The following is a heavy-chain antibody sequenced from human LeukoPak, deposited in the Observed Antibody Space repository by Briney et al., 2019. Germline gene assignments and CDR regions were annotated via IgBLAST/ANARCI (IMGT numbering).Heavy chain of an antibody. CDR2: IYTSGST. CDR1: GGSISSYY. J-gene: IGHJ4*02. D-gene: IGHD3-22*01. V-gene: IGHV4-4*07. Sequence: SETLSLTWTVSGGSISSYYWSWIRQPAGKGLEWIGRIYTSGSTNYNPSLKSRVTMSVDTSKNQFSLKLSSVTAADTAVYYCASDQYYYDSSGYYPPPLGYWGQGTLVTVSS. CDR3: ASDQYYYDSSGYYPPPLGY.